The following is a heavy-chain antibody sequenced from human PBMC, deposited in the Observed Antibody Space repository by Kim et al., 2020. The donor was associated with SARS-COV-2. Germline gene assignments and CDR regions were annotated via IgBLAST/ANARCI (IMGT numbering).Heavy chain of an antibody. Sequence: GGSLRLSCAASGFTFRGYAMSWARQAPGKGLEWVSTISDSGVRTHYADSVKGRFTISRDNSMSTLFLQMNSLRAEDTAVYYCDASDYWGQGSLVTVSS. J-gene: IGHJ4*02. CDR1: GFTFRGYA. CDR3: DASDY. CDR2: ISDSGVRT. V-gene: IGHV3-23*01.